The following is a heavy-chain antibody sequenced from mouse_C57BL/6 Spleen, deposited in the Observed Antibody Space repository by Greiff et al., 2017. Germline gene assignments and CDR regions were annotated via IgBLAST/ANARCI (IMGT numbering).Heavy chain of an antibody. CDR2: ISNGGGST. CDR3: ARWGTTVVATRAMDY. V-gene: IGHV5-12*01. Sequence: DVMLVESGGGLVQPGGSLKLSCAASGFTFSDYYMYWVRQTPEKRLEWVAYISNGGGSTYYPDTVKGRFTISRYNAKNTLYLQMSRLKSEDTAMYYCARWGTTVVATRAMDYWGQGTSVTVSS. J-gene: IGHJ4*01. D-gene: IGHD1-1*01. CDR1: GFTFSDYY.